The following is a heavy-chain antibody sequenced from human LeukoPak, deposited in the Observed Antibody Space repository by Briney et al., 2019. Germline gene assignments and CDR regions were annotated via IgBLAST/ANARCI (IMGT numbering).Heavy chain of an antibody. J-gene: IGHJ4*02. CDR3: ARWDIVVVSRCFDY. CDR1: GYTFTSYG. CDR2: ISAYNGNT. D-gene: IGHD2-15*01. Sequence: ASVKVSCKASGYTFTSYGISWVRQAPGQGLEWMGWISAYNGNTNYAQKLQGRVTMTTDTSTSTAYMELRSLRSDDTAVYNCARWDIVVVSRCFDYWGQGTLVTVSS. V-gene: IGHV1-18*01.